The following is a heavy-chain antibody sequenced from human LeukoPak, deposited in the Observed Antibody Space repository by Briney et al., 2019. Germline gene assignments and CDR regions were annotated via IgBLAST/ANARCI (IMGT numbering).Heavy chain of an antibody. J-gene: IGHJ3*02. CDR3: ARAGRRITIFGVVEDAFDI. D-gene: IGHD3-3*01. V-gene: IGHV1-18*01. Sequence: ASVKVSCKASGYTFTSYGISWVRQAPGQELEWMGWISAYNGNTNYAQKLQGRVTMTTDTSTSTAYMELRSLRSDDTAVYYCARAGRRITIFGVVEDAFDIWGQGTMVTVSS. CDR2: ISAYNGNT. CDR1: GYTFTSYG.